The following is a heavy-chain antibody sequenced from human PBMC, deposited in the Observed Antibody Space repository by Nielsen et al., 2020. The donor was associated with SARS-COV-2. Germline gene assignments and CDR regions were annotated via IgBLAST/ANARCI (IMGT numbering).Heavy chain of an antibody. CDR3: ARARRMATPGRNWFDP. J-gene: IGHJ5*02. Sequence: SETLSLTCTVSGGSISSYYWSWIRQPPGKGLEWIGYIYYSGSTNYNPSLKSRVTISVDTSKNQFSLKLSSVTAADTAVYYCARARRMATPGRNWFDPWGQGTLVTVSS. D-gene: IGHD5-24*01. CDR1: GGSISSYY. V-gene: IGHV4-59*12. CDR2: IYYSGST.